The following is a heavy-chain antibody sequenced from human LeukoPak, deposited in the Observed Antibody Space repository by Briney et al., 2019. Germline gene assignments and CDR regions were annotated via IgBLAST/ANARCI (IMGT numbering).Heavy chain of an antibody. J-gene: IGHJ4*02. CDR1: GFTVSSNS. D-gene: IGHD4-11*01. CDR3: AREGTV. Sequence: GGSLRLSCAASGFTVSSNSMSWVRQAPGKGLEWVSIIYSGGSTYNADSVKGRFTISRDNSKNALYLQMNSLRAEDTAVYYCAREGTVRGQGTLVTVSS. V-gene: IGHV3-66*01. CDR2: IYSGGST.